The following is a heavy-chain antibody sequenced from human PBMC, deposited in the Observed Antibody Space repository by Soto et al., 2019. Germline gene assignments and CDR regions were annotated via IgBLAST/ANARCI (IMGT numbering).Heavy chain of an antibody. J-gene: IGHJ5*02. CDR2: ISAYNGNT. CDR3: ARPTMVRGVIIYNWFDP. D-gene: IGHD3-10*01. V-gene: IGHV1-18*01. Sequence: QVPLVQSGAEVKKPGASVKVSCKASGYTFTSYGISWVRQAPGQGLEWMGWISAYNGNTNYAQKLQGRVTMTTDTSTSTAYMELRSLRSDDTAVYYCARPTMVRGVIIYNWFDPWGQGTLVTVSS. CDR1: GYTFTSYG.